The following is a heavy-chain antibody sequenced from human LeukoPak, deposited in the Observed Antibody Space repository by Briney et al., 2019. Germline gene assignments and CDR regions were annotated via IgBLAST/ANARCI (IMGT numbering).Heavy chain of an antibody. Sequence: KASQTLSLTCTDSGGSISSGGYYWSWIRQHPGKGLEWIGYIYYSGSTYYNPSLKSRVTISVDTSKNQFSLKLSSVTAADTAVYYCARESLSGITVTNILIDYWGQGTLVTVSS. V-gene: IGHV4-31*03. J-gene: IGHJ4*02. CDR2: IYYSGST. CDR3: ARESLSGITVTNILIDY. CDR1: GGSISSGGYY. D-gene: IGHD4-17*01.